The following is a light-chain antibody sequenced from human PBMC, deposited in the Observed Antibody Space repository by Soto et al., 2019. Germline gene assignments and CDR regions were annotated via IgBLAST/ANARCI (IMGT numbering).Light chain of an antibody. Sequence: DIQMTKSPSTLSGSVGDRVTITCRASQTISSWLACYQQKPGKAPKLLIYKAFTLKSGVPSRFSDSGSGTEFTLTISSLQPDDFATYYRQHYNSYSEAFGQGAKVEL. V-gene: IGKV1-5*03. CDR1: QTISSW. CDR3: QHYNSYSEA. J-gene: IGKJ1*01. CDR2: KAF.